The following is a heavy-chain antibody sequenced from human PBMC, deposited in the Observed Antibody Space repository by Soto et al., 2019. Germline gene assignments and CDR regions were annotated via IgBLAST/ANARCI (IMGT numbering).Heavy chain of an antibody. CDR3: AREPRRGYDYYYYGMDV. CDR1: GYSFTSYW. V-gene: IGHV5-10-1*01. CDR2: IDPSDSYT. Sequence: PGESLKISCKGSGYSFTSYWISWVRQMPGKGLEWMGRIDPSDSYTNYSPSFQGHVTISADKSISTAYLQWSSLKASDTAMYYCAREPRRGYDYYYYGMDVWGQGTTVTVS. J-gene: IGHJ6*02. D-gene: IGHD5-12*01.